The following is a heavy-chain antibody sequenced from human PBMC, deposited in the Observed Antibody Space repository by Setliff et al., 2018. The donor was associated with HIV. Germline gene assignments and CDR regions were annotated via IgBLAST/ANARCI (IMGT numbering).Heavy chain of an antibody. CDR2: TYTSGSA. CDR3: ARGRRSSGWYVYH. CDR1: GGSINDQY. V-gene: IGHV4-4*08. D-gene: IGHD6-19*01. Sequence: TLSLTCTVPGGSINDQYFSWVRQPPGKGLEWIGHTYTSGSANYNPSLKSRVTISVDTSTNQFSLKLSYVTAADTAVYYCARGRRSSGWYVYHWGQGTLVTVSS. J-gene: IGHJ4*02.